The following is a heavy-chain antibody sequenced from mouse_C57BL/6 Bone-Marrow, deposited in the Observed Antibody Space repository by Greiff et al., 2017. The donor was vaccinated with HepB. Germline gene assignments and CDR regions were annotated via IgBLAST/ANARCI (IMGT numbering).Heavy chain of an antibody. Sequence: VQLQQSGAELVRPGASVTLSCKASGYTFTDYEMHWVKQTPVHGLEWIGAIDPETGGTAYNQKFKGKAILTADKSSSTAYMELRSLTSEDSAVYYCTRIYSNYVGAWFAYWGQGTLVTVSA. D-gene: IGHD2-5*01. CDR3: TRIYSNYVGAWFAY. J-gene: IGHJ3*01. V-gene: IGHV1-15*01. CDR1: GYTFTDYE. CDR2: IDPETGGT.